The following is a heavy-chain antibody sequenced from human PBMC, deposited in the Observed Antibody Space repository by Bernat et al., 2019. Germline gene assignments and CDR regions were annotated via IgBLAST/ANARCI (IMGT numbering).Heavy chain of an antibody. CDR2: IYYSGST. J-gene: IGHJ4*02. Sequence: QLQLQVPGPGLVNPSETLSLTRIASVGSISSISYYWCWIRQPPGKGLEWIGSIYYSGSTYYNPSLKIRVTISVDTSKNQCTLKLSSGTAADTAVDCCAGVVGVTADYWGQGTLVTVSS. D-gene: IGHD2-21*02. CDR1: VGSISSISYY. CDR3: AGVVGVTADY. V-gene: IGHV4-39*01.